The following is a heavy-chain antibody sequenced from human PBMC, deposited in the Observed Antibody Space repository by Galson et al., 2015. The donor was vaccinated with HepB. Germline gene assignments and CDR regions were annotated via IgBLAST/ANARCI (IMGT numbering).Heavy chain of an antibody. CDR2: INTNTGNP. D-gene: IGHD6-19*01. J-gene: IGHJ3*02. V-gene: IGHV7-4-1*02. CDR1: GYTFTSYA. CDR3: ARDAYSSGWSGAFDI. Sequence: SVKVSCKASGYTFTSYAMNWVRQAPGQGLEWMGWINTNTGNPTYAQGFTGRFVFSLDTSVSTAYLQISSLKAEDTAVYYCARDAYSSGWSGAFDIWGQGTMVTVSS.